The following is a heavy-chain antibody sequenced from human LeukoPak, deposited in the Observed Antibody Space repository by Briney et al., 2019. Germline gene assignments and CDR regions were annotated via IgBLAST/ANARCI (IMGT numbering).Heavy chain of an antibody. CDR1: GGSFSGYY. Sequence: LSLTCAVYGGSFSGYYWSWIRQAPGKGLEWVAVISYDGSNKYYADSVKGRFTISRDNSKNTLYLQMNSLRAEDTAVYYCARGRQHSPPLDYWGQGTLVTVSS. CDR2: ISYDGSNK. D-gene: IGHD3-3*02. CDR3: ARGRQHSPPLDY. J-gene: IGHJ4*02. V-gene: IGHV3-30*03.